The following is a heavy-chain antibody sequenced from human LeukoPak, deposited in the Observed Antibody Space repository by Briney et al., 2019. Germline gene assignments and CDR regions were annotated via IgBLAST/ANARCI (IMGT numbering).Heavy chain of an antibody. CDR3: AKGLTNGVPE. D-gene: IGHD2-8*01. CDR2: ISYDGSNK. V-gene: IGHV3-30*18. CDR1: GFTFSSYG. Sequence: GRSLRLSYAASGFTFSSYGMHWVRQAPGKGLEWVAVISYDGSNKYYADSLKGRFTISRDNSKNTLYLQMNSLRAEDTAVYYCAKGLTNGVPEWGQGTLVTVSS. J-gene: IGHJ4*02.